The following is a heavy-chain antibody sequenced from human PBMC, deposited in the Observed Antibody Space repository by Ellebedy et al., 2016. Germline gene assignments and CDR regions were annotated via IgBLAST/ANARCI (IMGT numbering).Heavy chain of an antibody. D-gene: IGHD2-15*01. V-gene: IGHV1-2*04. CDR2: INPNSGGT. CDR3: ARVTFRVVVAARESFDI. J-gene: IGHJ3*02. Sequence: ASVKVSCXASGYTFTGYYMHWVRQAPGQGLEWMGWINPNSGGTNYAQKFQGWVTMTRDTSISTAYMELSSLRSEDTAVYYCARVTFRVVVAARESFDIWGQGTMVTVSS. CDR1: GYTFTGYY.